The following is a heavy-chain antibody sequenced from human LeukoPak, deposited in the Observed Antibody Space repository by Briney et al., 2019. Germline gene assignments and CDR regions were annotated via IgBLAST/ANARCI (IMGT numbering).Heavy chain of an antibody. J-gene: IGHJ4*02. CDR3: ARLFTLLQDVVPAAIQFDY. CDR1: GYTFTGYY. D-gene: IGHD2-2*01. CDR2: INPNSGGT. Sequence: ASVKVSCKASGYTFTGYYMHWVRQAPGQGLEWMGWINPNSGGTNYAQKFQGRVTMTRDTSISTAYMELSRLRSDDTAVYYCARLFTLLQDVVPAAIQFDYWGQGALVTVSS. V-gene: IGHV1-2*02.